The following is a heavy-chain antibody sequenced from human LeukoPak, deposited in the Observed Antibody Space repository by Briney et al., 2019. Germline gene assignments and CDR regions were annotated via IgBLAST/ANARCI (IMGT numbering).Heavy chain of an antibody. CDR1: GGSIRDGAYH. CDR2: IYYSGTA. V-gene: IGHV4-31*03. J-gene: IGHJ6*03. Sequence: SQTLSLTCTVSGGSIRDGAYHWSWIRQHPERGLEWIGSIYYSGTAHFNPSLKSRLSISIDTSQNQFSLKLSSMIVADTAVYYCARVRPDYFYYMDVWGNGTKVSVSS. CDR3: ARVRPDYFYYMDV.